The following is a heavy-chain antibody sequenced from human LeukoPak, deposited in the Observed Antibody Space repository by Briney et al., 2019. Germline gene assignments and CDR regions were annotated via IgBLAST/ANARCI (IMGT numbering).Heavy chain of an antibody. CDR3: ARVGAHDGGY. D-gene: IGHD3-10*01. CDR1: GCSFSNYI. J-gene: IGHJ4*02. CDR2: FIPMFGIP. V-gene: IGHV1-69*02. Sequence: SVKVSCKAAGCSFSNYIINWVRHAPGQGLEWMGRFIPMFGIPHYAQKFHGRVTITADKSTTTAYMELSSLRSEDTAIYYCARVGAHDGGYWGQGTLVTVSS.